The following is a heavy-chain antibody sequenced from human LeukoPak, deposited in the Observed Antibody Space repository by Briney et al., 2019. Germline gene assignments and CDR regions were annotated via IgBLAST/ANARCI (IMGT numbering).Heavy chain of an antibody. J-gene: IGHJ4*02. CDR2: VSAYNGNT. D-gene: IGHD4-17*01. Sequence: ASVKVSCTASGYTFTNFGISWVRQAPGQGLEWMGWVSAYNGNTNYAQRLQGRVTMTTDTSTSTAYMELRSLRSDDTAVYYCARDRDYGDYNTQDLFVYWGQGTLVTVSS. CDR3: ARDRDYGDYNTQDLFVY. CDR1: GYTFTNFG. V-gene: IGHV1-18*01.